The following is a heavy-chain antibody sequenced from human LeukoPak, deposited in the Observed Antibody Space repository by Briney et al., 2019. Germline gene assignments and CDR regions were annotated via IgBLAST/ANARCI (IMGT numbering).Heavy chain of an antibody. CDR2: INHSGST. CDR3: ARNELPYYFDY. D-gene: IGHD1-26*01. V-gene: IGHV4-34*01. J-gene: IGHJ4*02. Sequence: SETLSLTCAVYGGSFSGYYWSWLRQPPGKGLEWIGEINHSGSTNYNPSLKSRVTISVDTSKNQFSLKLSSVTAADTAVYYCARNELPYYFDYWGQGTLVTVSS. CDR1: GGSFSGYY.